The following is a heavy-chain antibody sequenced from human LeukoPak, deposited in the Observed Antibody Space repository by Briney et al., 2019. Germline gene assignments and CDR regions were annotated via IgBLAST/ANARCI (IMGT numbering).Heavy chain of an antibody. V-gene: IGHV4-4*07. Sequence: KPSETLSLTCTVSGGSISTYYWSWIRQPAGKGLEWIGRIYTSVNPNYNPSLKSRVTMSVDTSKNQFSLKLTSVTAADTAVYYCARDLGTGWSVWFDPWGQGTLVTVSS. CDR2: IYTSVNP. CDR1: GGSISTYY. CDR3: ARDLGTGWSVWFDP. J-gene: IGHJ5*02. D-gene: IGHD6-19*01.